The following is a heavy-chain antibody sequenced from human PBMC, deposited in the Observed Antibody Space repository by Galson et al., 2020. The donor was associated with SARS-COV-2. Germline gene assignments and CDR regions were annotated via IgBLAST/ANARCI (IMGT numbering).Heavy chain of an antibody. D-gene: IGHD1-26*01. CDR2: IGTAGDT. V-gene: IGHV3-13*01. Sequence: GGSLRLSCAASGFTFSSYDMHWVRQATGKGMERVSAIGTAGDTYYQGAAKGRITISRENAKNSVYLQMNSLRAGDTAVYYCARAGEGGSYYCYYGMDVWGQGTTVTVSS. CDR1: GFTFSSYD. J-gene: IGHJ6*02. CDR3: ARAGEGGSYYCYYGMDV.